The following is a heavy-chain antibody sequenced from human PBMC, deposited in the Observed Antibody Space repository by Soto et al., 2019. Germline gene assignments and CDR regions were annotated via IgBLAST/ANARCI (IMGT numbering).Heavy chain of an antibody. V-gene: IGHV3-9*02. Sequence: GGSLRLSCASPGFTSYDYAMHCLRQFPGNGLDWVSGINWNRGSIGDVDSVKGLFAISRDNAKNPLHLQTNSLSAEDTASYYCVKDESINWYSGHFRHWGQGTLVTVSS. CDR3: VKDESINWYSGHFRH. J-gene: IGHJ1*01. CDR1: GFTSYDYA. CDR2: INWNRGSI. D-gene: IGHD6-13*01.